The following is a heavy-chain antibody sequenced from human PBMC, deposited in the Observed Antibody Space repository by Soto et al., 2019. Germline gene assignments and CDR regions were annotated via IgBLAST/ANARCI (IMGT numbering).Heavy chain of an antibody. CDR2: IKQDGSEK. J-gene: IGHJ3*01. V-gene: IGHV3-7*03. D-gene: IGHD7-27*01. CDR3: ARGGQWGPRDALDL. CDR1: GFTSSSYW. Sequence: EVQLLESGGGLVQPGGSLRLSCVGSGFTSSSYWMTWVRQAPGKGLEWVASIKQDGSEKFYADSVKGRFTISRDNANISLHLQTRKSRVEDTAVYYCARGGQWGPRDALDLWGQGTTVT.